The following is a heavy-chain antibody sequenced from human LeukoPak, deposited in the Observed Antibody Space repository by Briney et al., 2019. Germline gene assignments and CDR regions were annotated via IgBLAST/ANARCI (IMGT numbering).Heavy chain of an antibody. CDR2: IYYRGNT. J-gene: IGHJ4*02. CDR1: GGSFSSYY. V-gene: IGHV4-59*01. CDR3: ARERGYRYYFDY. Sequence: SEILSLTCTVSGGSFSSYYWSWMRQPPGKGLEWIGYIYYRGNTNYNPSLKSRVTISVDTSKNQFSLKLSSVTAADTAVYYCARERGYRYYFDYWGQGTLATVST. D-gene: IGHD3-16*02.